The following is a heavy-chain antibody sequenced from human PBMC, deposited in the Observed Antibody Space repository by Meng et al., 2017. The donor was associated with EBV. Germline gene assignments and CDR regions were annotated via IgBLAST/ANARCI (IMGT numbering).Heavy chain of an antibody. D-gene: IGHD3-22*01. CDR1: GYTFNSYA. CDR3: AREGVGYYDSSGLSSYFDY. J-gene: IGHJ4*02. CDR2: INTNTGNP. Sequence: QVQLVLSWAELKKPGASVKVFCKASGYTFNSYASNWVRQAPGQGVEWMGWINTNTGNPTYAQGFTGRFVFSLDTSVSTAYLQISSLKAEDTAVYYCAREGVGYYDSSGLSSYFDYWGQGTLVTVSS. V-gene: IGHV7-4-1*02.